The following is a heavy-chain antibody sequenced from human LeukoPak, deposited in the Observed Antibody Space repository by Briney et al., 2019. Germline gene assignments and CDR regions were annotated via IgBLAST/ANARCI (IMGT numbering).Heavy chain of an antibody. D-gene: IGHD1-26*01. CDR3: ATPRGSGSYLAFDY. J-gene: IGHJ4*02. Sequence: GGSLRLSCAASEFTFSSYSMNWVRQAPGKGLEWVSYISSTSSTIYYADSVKGRFTISRDNAKNTLYLQMNSLRAEDTAVYYCATPRGSGSYLAFDYWGQGTLVTVSS. V-gene: IGHV3-48*04. CDR1: EFTFSSYS. CDR2: ISSTSSTI.